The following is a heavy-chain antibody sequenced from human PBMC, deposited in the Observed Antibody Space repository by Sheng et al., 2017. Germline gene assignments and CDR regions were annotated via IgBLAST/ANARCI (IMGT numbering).Heavy chain of an antibody. CDR2: IIPIFGTA. J-gene: IGHJ6*03. Sequence: QVQLVQSGAEVKKPGSSVKVSCKASGGTFSSSYAISWVRQAPGQGLEWMGGIIPIFGTANYAQKFQGRVTITADESTSTAYMELSSLRSEDTAVYYCARKACSSTSCYPYYYYYMDVWDQGP. V-gene: IGHV1-69*13. D-gene: IGHD2-2*01. CDR1: GGTFSSSYA. CDR3: ARKACSSTSCYPYYYYYMDV.